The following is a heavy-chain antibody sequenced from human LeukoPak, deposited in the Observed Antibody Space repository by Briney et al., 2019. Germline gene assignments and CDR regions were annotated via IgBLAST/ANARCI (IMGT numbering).Heavy chain of an antibody. J-gene: IGHJ4*02. CDR3: AKGDTKSFMTRHSYDS. V-gene: IGHV1-69*13. CDR2: VIPLFGTA. CDR1: GGTFTSHT. Sequence: SVKVSCKASGGTFTSHTFSWVRQAPGQGLEWLGVVIPLFGTATYAPKFQGRVTITADESTNTAYMEMRSARSEDTAVYYCAKGDTKSFMTRHSYDSWGQGTLITVSS. D-gene: IGHD5-18*01.